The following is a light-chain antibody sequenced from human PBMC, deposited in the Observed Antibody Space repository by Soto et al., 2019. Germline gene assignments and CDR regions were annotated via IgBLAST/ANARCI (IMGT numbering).Light chain of an antibody. J-gene: IGKJ5*01. CDR1: QSISSW. Sequence: DIQMTQSPSTLSASVGDRVTITCRASQSISSWLAWYQQKPGKAPKLLIYRASSLESGVPSRFSGSGSGTEFTLTISSRQPDDCATYYCQQYNSYSPITFGQGTRLEIK. CDR3: QQYNSYSPIT. V-gene: IGKV1-5*03. CDR2: RAS.